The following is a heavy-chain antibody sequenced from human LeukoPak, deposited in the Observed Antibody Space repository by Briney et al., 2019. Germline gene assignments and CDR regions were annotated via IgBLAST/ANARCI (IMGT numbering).Heavy chain of an antibody. CDR2: IIPILGIA. Sequence: ASVEVSCKASGGTFSSYAISWVRQAPGKGLEWMGRIIPILGIANYAQKFQGRVTITADKSTSTAYMELSSLRSEDTAVYYCAYCSSTSCYLGNWFDPWGQGTLVTVSS. CDR3: AYCSSTSCYLGNWFDP. D-gene: IGHD2-2*01. J-gene: IGHJ5*02. CDR1: GGTFSSYA. V-gene: IGHV1-69*04.